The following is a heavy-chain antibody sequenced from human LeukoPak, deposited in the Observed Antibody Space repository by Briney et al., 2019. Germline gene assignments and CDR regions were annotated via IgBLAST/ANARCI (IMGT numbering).Heavy chain of an antibody. CDR2: IYHSGST. D-gene: IGHD6-13*01. CDR1: GGSISSGGYY. CDR3: ARGSSSWSYYFDY. J-gene: IGHJ4*02. Sequence: PSETLSLTCTVSGGSISSGGYYWSWIRQPPGKGLEWIGYIYHSGSTYYNPSLKSRVTISVDRSKNQFSLKLSSVTAADTAVYYCARGSSSWSYYFDYWGQGTLVTVSS. V-gene: IGHV4-30-2*01.